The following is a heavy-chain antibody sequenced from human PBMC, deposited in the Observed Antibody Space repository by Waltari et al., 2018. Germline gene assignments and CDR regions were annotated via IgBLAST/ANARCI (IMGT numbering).Heavy chain of an antibody. V-gene: IGHV4-34*01. CDR2: INHSGST. Sequence: QVQLQQWGAGLLTPSETLSLTCAVYGGSFSGYYWSWIRQTPGKGLEWIGEINHSGSTNYNPSLKSRVTISVDTSKNQFSLKLSSVTAADTAVYYCARGRLFDYWGQGTLVTVSS. J-gene: IGHJ4*02. CDR1: GGSFSGYY. CDR3: ARGRLFDY.